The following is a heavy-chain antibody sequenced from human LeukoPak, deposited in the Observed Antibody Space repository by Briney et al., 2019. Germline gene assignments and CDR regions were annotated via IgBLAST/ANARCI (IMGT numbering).Heavy chain of an antibody. CDR1: GYTFTSYG. V-gene: IGHV1-2*02. CDR2: INPNNGDT. J-gene: IGHJ4*02. CDR3: ARDPGAQIYAGTLANDY. Sequence: ASAKVSCKASGYTFTSYGISWVRQAPGQGLEWMGWINPNNGDTNYAQKFQGRVTMTRDTSISTAYLELSRLRSDDTAVYYCARDPGAQIYAGTLANDYWGQGTLVTVSS. D-gene: IGHD6-13*01.